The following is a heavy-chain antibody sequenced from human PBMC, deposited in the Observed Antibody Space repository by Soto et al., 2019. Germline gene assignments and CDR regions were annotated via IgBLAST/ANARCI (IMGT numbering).Heavy chain of an antibody. CDR2: IIPIFGTA. D-gene: IGHD3-3*01. V-gene: IGHV1-69*13. CDR3: ARGYDFWSGYWIWFDP. J-gene: IGHJ5*02. Sequence: GASVKVSCKASGYTFTSYAISWVRQAPGQGLEWMGGIIPIFGTANYAQKFQGRVTITADESTSTAYMELSSLRSEDTAVYYCARGYDFWSGYWIWFDPWGQGTLVTVSS. CDR1: GYTFTSYA.